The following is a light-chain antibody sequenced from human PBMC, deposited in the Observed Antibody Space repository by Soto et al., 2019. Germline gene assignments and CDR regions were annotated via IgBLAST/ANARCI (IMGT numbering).Light chain of an antibody. CDR1: QSVSTN. Sequence: EIVLTQSPGTLSLSPGERATLSCRASQSVSTNYFAWYQRKPGQAPRLLIYGASTRATDIPTRFSGGGSGTEFTLTISSLQSDDLSVYYCQQYSDWPWTFGEGTKVELK. CDR2: GAS. V-gene: IGKV3-15*01. J-gene: IGKJ1*01. CDR3: QQYSDWPWT.